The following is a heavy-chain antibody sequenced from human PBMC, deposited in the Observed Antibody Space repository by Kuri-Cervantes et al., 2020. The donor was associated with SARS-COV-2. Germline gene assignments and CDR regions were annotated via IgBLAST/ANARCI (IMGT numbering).Heavy chain of an antibody. Sequence: ASVKVSCKASGYTFTSYGINWVRQATGQGLEWMGWINPDTGNAGYAQKFQGRVTVTRDTSTSTAFMELSSLRSDDTAVYYCARDSGDWNPDGFDIWGQGTMVTVSS. J-gene: IGHJ3*02. CDR3: ARDSGDWNPDGFDI. CDR1: GYTFTSYG. D-gene: IGHD1-1*01. CDR2: INPDTGNA. V-gene: IGHV1-8*02.